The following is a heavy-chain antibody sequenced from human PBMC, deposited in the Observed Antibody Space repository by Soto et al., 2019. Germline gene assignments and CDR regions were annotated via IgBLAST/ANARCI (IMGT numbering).Heavy chain of an antibody. Sequence: SETLCLTCTFSGDSVTTNSYSWGWIRQSPGKGLEWIGTIYSSENTYYNPSLLSRVTISVDTSKNEFSLRLSSVTAADTAVYYCARLNGYCISTNCHGYYGMDVWGQGTTVT. V-gene: IGHV4-39*01. J-gene: IGHJ6*02. CDR1: GDSVTTNSYS. D-gene: IGHD2-2*03. CDR3: ARLNGYCISTNCHGYYGMDV. CDR2: IYSSENT.